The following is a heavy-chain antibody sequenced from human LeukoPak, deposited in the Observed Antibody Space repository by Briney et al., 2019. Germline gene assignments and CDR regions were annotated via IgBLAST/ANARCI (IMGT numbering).Heavy chain of an antibody. V-gene: IGHV3-23*01. CDR3: ATGVVAATPGYFDL. Sequence: GGSLRLSCAASRFTFDDYAMSWVRQAPGKGLEWVSSISVSGGSTYYADSVKGRFTISRDNSKNTLYLQMNSLRAEDTAVYYCATGVVAATPGYFDLWGRGTLVAVSS. D-gene: IGHD2-15*01. CDR1: RFTFDDYA. CDR2: ISVSGGST. J-gene: IGHJ2*01.